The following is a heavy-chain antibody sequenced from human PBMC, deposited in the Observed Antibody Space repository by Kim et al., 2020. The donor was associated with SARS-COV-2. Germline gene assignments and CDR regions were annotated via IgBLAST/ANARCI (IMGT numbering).Heavy chain of an antibody. CDR2: INPNSGDP. J-gene: IGHJ6*02. CDR1: GYTFTGNH. V-gene: IGHV1-2*02. Sequence: ASVKVSCKASGYTFTGNHIYWVRQAPGQGLEWMGWINPNSGDPRYAQKFQGRVTMTRDTSISTAYMEVSRLTSDDTAVYYCVRGRPYLDVWGQGTTVTVSS. CDR3: VRGRPYLDV.